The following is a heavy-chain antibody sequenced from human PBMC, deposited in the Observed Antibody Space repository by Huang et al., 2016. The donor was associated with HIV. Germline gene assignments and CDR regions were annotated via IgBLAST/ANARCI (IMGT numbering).Heavy chain of an antibody. CDR1: GASFTTYF. CDR2: IKPSGPA. J-gene: IGHJ6*03. V-gene: IGHV4-34*02. Sequence: QVRLEQWGEGVVKPSDTLSLTCAVYGASFTTYFWSWIRQSPVKGLQWIGAIKPSGPAKYSPVFQSRVSRSVDTPKNQFSLLPRDRTAADAAIYYCARLPTPSYYDTWSLSPVEEDFFYFNMDLWGRGTPVIVSS. D-gene: IGHD3-3*01. CDR3: ARLPTPSYYDTWSLSPVEEDFFYFNMDL.